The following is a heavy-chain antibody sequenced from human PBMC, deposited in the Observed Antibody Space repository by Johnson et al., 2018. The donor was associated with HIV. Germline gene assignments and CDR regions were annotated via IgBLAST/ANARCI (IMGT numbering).Heavy chain of an antibody. CDR3: AKDRWGELLQNAFDI. J-gene: IGHJ3*02. D-gene: IGHD1-26*01. V-gene: IGHV3-13*01. CDR2: IGTAGDT. Sequence: EVQLVESGGGLVQPGGSLRLSCAASGFTFSSYDMHWVRQPTGKRLEWVSGIGTAGDTYYPGSVKGRFTISRDNAKNSLYLQMNSLRAEDTAVYYCAKDRWGELLQNAFDIWGQGTMVTVSS. CDR1: GFTFSSYD.